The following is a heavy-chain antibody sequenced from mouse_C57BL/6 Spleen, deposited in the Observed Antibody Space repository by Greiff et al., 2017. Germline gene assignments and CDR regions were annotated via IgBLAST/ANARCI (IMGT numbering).Heavy chain of an antibody. CDR2: IDPETGGT. V-gene: IGHV1-15*01. Sequence: QVQLKQSGAELVRPGASVTLSCKASGYTFTDYEMHWVKQTPVHGLEWIGAIDPETGGTAYNQKFKGKAILTADKSSSTAYMELRSLTSEDSAVYYCTRYLGLGDYWGQGTTLTVSS. J-gene: IGHJ2*01. CDR3: TRYLGLGDY. D-gene: IGHD4-1*01. CDR1: GYTFTDYE.